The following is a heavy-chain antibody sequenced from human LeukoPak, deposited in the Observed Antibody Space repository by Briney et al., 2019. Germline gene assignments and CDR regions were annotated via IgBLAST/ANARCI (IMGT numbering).Heavy chain of an antibody. V-gene: IGHV3-30*04. D-gene: IGHD6-13*01. CDR2: LSYDGSDK. CDR3: ARGQSSSWYSLDY. J-gene: IGHJ4*02. Sequence: VGSLSLSCPASGFTFSSYSIQWVRPPPARGLEWVAVLSYDGSDKYYADSVKGRFTISRDNDQNTLYLQMNSLRAEDTAVYYCARGQSSSWYSLDYWGQGTLVTVSS. CDR1: GFTFSSYS.